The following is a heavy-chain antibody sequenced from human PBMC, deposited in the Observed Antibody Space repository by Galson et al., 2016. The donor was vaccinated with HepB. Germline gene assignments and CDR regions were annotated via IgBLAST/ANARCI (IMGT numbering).Heavy chain of an antibody. CDR1: GFTFSSYA. D-gene: IGHD3-3*01. CDR3: AKDQSYFWSHFDC. Sequence: SLRLSCAASGFTFSSYAMSWVRQAPGKGLQWVSNIGGSDGKTYYADSVKGRFTISRDNSKNTLYLQLNSLRAEDTALYYCAKDQSYFWSHFDCWGRGTLVTVSP. CDR2: IGGSDGKT. V-gene: IGHV3-23*01. J-gene: IGHJ4*01.